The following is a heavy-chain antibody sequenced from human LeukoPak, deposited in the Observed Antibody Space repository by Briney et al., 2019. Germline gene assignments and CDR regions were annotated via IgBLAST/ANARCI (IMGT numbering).Heavy chain of an antibody. CDR3: ARRSGSYSIDY. J-gene: IGHJ4*02. D-gene: IGHD1-26*01. CDR1: GFTFSSYS. Sequence: PGRSLRLSCAASGFTFSSYSMNWVRQAPGKGLEWVSYISSSSSTIYYADSVKGRFTISRDNAKNSLYLQMNSLRAEDTAVYYCARRSGSYSIDYWGQGTLVTVSS. CDR2: ISSSSSTI. V-gene: IGHV3-48*01.